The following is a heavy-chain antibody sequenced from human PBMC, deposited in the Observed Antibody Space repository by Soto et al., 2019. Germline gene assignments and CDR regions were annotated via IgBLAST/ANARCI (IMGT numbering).Heavy chain of an antibody. D-gene: IGHD2-2*02. J-gene: IGHJ6*02. CDR2: IYSGGYT. V-gene: IGHV3-53*01. CDR1: GFTVSNNY. Sequence: EVQLVESGGGLIQPGGSLRLSCAVSGFTVSNNYMSWVRQAPGKGLEGVSVIYSGGYTAYGDSVKGRFTISRDNAKNTLYLQMNSLRGEDTAVYYCVRTSGILSGLDVWGQGTSVTVSS. CDR3: VRTSGILSGLDV.